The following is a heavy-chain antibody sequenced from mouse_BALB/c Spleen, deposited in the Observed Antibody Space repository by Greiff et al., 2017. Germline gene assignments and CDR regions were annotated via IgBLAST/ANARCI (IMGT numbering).Heavy chain of an antibody. J-gene: IGHJ3*01. CDR3: ARIYDGYYVAWFAY. Sequence: VQLQQSGPELVKPGASVKMSCKASGYTFTSYVMHWVQQKPGQGLEWIGYINPYNDGTKYNEKFKGKATLTSDKSSSTAYMELSSLTSEDSAVYYCARIYDGYYVAWFAYWGQGTLVTVSA. V-gene: IGHV1-14*01. CDR1: GYTFTSYV. D-gene: IGHD2-3*01. CDR2: INPYNDGT.